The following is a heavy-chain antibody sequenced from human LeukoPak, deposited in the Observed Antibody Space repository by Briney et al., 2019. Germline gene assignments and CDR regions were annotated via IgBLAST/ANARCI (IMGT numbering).Heavy chain of an antibody. V-gene: IGHV1-69*05. Sequence: PGSSVKVSCKASGGTFSSYAISWVRQAPGQGLEWMGRIIPIFGTANYAQKFQGRVTITTDESTSTAYMELSSLRSEDTAVYYCATYDPFGELLYNYWGQGTLVTVSS. J-gene: IGHJ4*02. CDR3: ATYDPFGELLYNY. D-gene: IGHD3-10*01. CDR1: GGTFSSYA. CDR2: IIPIFGTA.